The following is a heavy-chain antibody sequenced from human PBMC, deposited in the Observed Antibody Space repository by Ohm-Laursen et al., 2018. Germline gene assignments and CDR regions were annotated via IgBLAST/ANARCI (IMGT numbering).Heavy chain of an antibody. CDR1: GYSISSGYF. CDR2: ISSSGSS. Sequence: SQTLSLTCSVSGYSISSGYFWGWIRQPPGKGLEWIGRISSSGSSNYNPSLKSRVTMSVDTSKNQFSLNLRSVTAADTAVYYCATFMTSRWVVFDVWGQGTMVTVSS. J-gene: IGHJ3*01. CDR3: ATFMTSRWVVFDV. D-gene: IGHD4-23*01. V-gene: IGHV4-38-2*01.